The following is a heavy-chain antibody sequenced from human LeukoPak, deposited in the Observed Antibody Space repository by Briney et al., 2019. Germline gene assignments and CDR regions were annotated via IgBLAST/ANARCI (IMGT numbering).Heavy chain of an antibody. V-gene: IGHV3-48*01. CDR1: GSTFSSYT. CDR3: ARGELGSFDY. Sequence: GGSLRLSCAASGSTFSSYTMNWVRQAPGKGLEWVSYISSSGSTIYYADSVKGRFTISRDNSKNTLYLQMNSLRAEDTAVYYCARGELGSFDYWGQGTLVTVSS. CDR2: ISSSGSTI. J-gene: IGHJ4*02. D-gene: IGHD7-27*01.